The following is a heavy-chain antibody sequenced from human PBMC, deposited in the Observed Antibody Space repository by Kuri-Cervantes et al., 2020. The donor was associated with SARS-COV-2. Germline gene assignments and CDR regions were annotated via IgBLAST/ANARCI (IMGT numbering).Heavy chain of an antibody. CDR3: ARTRGSYYTDAFDL. J-gene: IGHJ3*01. Sequence: GESLKISCKGSGFRFTTYWIGWVRQMPGKSLEWMAIIYPTDSDTRYSPSFQGQVTISADKSISTAYLQWSSLKASDSAMYYCARTRGSYYTDAFDLWGQGTMVTVSS. D-gene: IGHD1-26*01. CDR2: IYPTDSDT. V-gene: IGHV5-51*01. CDR1: GFRFTTYW.